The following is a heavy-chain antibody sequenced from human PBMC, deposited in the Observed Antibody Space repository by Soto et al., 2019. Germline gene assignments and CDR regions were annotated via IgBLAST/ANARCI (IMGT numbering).Heavy chain of an antibody. CDR2: MNPNSGTT. Sequence: QVQLVQSGAEVKKPGASVKVSCKASGYTFTSYDINWVRQATGQGLEWMGWMNPNSGTTGYAQKFQGRVTMTRNTSISTAYMELSSLRSEDTAVYYCARAIRGYSGYDDYYYYMDVWGKGTTVTVSS. D-gene: IGHD5-12*01. CDR3: ARAIRGYSGYDDYYYYMDV. V-gene: IGHV1-8*01. J-gene: IGHJ6*03. CDR1: GYTFTSYD.